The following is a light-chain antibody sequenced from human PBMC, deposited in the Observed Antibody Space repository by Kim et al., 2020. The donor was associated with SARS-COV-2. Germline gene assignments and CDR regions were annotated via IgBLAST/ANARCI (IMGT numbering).Light chain of an antibody. CDR1: SSDVGGYNH. Sequence: GQSINISCTGTSSDVGGYNHVSWYQQHPGKAPKLMIYDVSKWPSGVSNRFSGSKSGNTASLTISWLQAEDEADYYCSSLTSSITYVFGTGTKVTVL. CDR2: DVS. V-gene: IGLV2-14*04. CDR3: SSLTSSITYV. J-gene: IGLJ1*01.